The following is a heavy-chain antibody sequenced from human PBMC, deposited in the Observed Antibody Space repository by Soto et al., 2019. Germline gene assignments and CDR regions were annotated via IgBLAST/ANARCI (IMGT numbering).Heavy chain of an antibody. D-gene: IGHD3-22*01. CDR3: ARPANYYDSSGYYGYYYYGMEV. CDR1: GYSFTSYW. Sequence: PGESLKISCKGSGYSFTSYWIGWVRQMPGKGLEWMGIIYPGDSDTRYSPSFQGQVTISADKSISTAYLQWSSLKASDTAMYYCARPANYYDSSGYYGYYYYGMEVWGKGTTVTVAS. J-gene: IGHJ6*04. CDR2: IYPGDSDT. V-gene: IGHV5-51*01.